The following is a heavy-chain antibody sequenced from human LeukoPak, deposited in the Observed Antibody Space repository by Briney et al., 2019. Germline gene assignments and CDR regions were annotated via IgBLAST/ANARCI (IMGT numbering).Heavy chain of an antibody. D-gene: IGHD3-22*01. V-gene: IGHV3-21*01. CDR1: GFNFSSYS. CDR2: IRSSSSFR. CDR3: ARESSGYFY. Sequence: GGSLRLSCAASGFNFSSYSMNWVRQAPGKGLEWVSSIRSSSSFRYYADSVKGRFTISRDNAKNSLYLQMNSLRAEDTAVYYCARESSGYFYWGQRTLVTVSS. J-gene: IGHJ4*02.